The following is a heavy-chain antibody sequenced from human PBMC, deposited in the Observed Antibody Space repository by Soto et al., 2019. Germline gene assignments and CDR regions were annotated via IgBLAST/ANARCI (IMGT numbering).Heavy chain of an antibody. CDR1: GGTFSSHA. CDR2: IIPITETP. CDR3: ARGNKGPGHYGPGSQGWYGP. V-gene: IGHV1-69*06. J-gene: IGHJ5*02. D-gene: IGHD3-10*01. Sequence: QVQLVKSGAEVKKPGSSVRVSCKVSGGTFSSHAINWLRQAPGQGLEWMGVIIPITETPNNAEKFQGRVTITADKSTTTVYMELSSLTFDDTAVYFCARGNKGPGHYGPGSQGWYGPWGQGTLVTVSS.